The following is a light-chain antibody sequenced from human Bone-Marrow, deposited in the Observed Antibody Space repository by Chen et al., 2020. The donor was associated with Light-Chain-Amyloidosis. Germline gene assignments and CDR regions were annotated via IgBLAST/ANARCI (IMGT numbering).Light chain of an antibody. V-gene: IGLV6-57*01. CDR3: QSYQGSSQGV. J-gene: IGLJ3*02. Sequence: NFMLTQPHSVSEAPGKTVIIPCTRSSGSIATNYVQWYQQRPGSSPTTMIYEDDHRPSGVPDRFSGSIDRSSNSASLTISGLKTEDEADYYCQSYQGSSQGVFGGGTKLTVL. CDR2: EDD. CDR1: SGSIATNY.